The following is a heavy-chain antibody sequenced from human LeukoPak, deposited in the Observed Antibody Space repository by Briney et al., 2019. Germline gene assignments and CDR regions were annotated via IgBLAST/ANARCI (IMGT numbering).Heavy chain of an antibody. CDR3: ARVLGATDAYDI. Sequence: SETLSLTCTVSGGSISSYYWSWIRQPPGKGLEWIGYIYYSGSTNYNPSHKSRVTISVDTSKNQFSLKLSSVTAADTAVYYCARVLGATDAYDIWGQGTMVTVSS. V-gene: IGHV4-59*01. CDR2: IYYSGST. J-gene: IGHJ3*02. CDR1: GGSISSYY. D-gene: IGHD1-26*01.